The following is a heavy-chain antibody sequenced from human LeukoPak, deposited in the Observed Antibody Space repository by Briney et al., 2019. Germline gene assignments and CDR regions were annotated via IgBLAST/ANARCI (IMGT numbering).Heavy chain of an antibody. V-gene: IGHV3-13*01. CDR2: VSAGHHA. J-gene: IGHJ4*02. Sequence: GGSLRLSCTASGFTLGGHDMHWVRQTPGDGLEWVAAVSAGHHAFYAGSVKGRFTVSREDAKNSLYLQMNSLRAGNTAVYYCVREARGYHYTYFDYWGQGSLVTVSS. CDR1: GFTLGGHD. D-gene: IGHD5-18*01. CDR3: VREARGYHYTYFDY.